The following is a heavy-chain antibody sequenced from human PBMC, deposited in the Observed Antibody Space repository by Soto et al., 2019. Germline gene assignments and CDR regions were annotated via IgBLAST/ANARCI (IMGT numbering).Heavy chain of an antibody. V-gene: IGHV1-3*01. CDR3: ARDDRVAGREGTFDY. CDR1: GYTFTTYA. D-gene: IGHD5-12*01. CDR2: INAGNGNT. J-gene: IGHJ4*02. Sequence: GASVKVSCKASGYTFTTYAMHWVRQAPGQRLEWMGWINAGNGNTKYSQKFQGRVTITRDTSASTAYMELSSLRSEDTAVYYCARDDRVAGREGTFDYWGQGTLVTVSS.